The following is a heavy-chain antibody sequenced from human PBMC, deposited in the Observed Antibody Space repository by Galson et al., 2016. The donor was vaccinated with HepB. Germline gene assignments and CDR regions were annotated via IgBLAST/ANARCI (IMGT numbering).Heavy chain of an antibody. V-gene: IGHV3-74*01. CDR3: LRLSKRENFDY. Sequence: SLRLSCEALGFTFSNYWMHWVRQAPGKGLVWVSRINGDGSITDYADSVKGRFTISRDNVKNTLYLQMNRLRAEDTAVYYCLRLSKRENFDYWGQGTLVTASA. J-gene: IGHJ4*02. CDR2: INGDGSIT. D-gene: IGHD5-24*01. CDR1: GFTFSNYW.